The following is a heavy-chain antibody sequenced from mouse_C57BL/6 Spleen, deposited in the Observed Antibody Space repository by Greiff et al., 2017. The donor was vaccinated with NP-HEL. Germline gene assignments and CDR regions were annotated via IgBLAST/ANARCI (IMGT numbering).Heavy chain of an antibody. CDR1: GYTFTSYW. J-gene: IGHJ1*03. D-gene: IGHD1-1*01. Sequence: VQLQQSGAELVMPGASVKLSCKASGYTFTSYWMHWVKQRPGQGLEWIGEIDPSDSYTNYNQKFKGKSTLTLDKSSSTAYMQLSSLTSEDSAVYYCARDYGSRDFDVWGTGTTVTVSS. V-gene: IGHV1-69*01. CDR2: IDPSDSYT. CDR3: ARDYGSRDFDV.